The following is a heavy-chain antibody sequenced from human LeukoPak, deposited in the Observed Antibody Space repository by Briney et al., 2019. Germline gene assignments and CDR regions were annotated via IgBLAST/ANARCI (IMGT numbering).Heavy chain of an antibody. CDR3: AKEFMSGANVPFDS. V-gene: IGHV3-23*01. J-gene: IGHJ4*02. Sequence: GGSLRLSCAASGFTFSSSAMSWVRQAPGKGLEWVSAISGSGTNTLNADSVRGRFTIFRDNSKNTLYLQMNSLRVEDTAVYYCAKEFMSGANVPFDSWGQGVLVTVSS. CDR2: ISGSGTNT. CDR1: GFTFSSSA. D-gene: IGHD1-26*01.